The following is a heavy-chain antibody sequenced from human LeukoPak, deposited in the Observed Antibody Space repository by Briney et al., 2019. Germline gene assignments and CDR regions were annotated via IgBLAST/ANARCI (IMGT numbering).Heavy chain of an antibody. CDR3: ARDYDFGSGSYDY. V-gene: IGHV1-18*01. CDR1: GYTFTSYG. D-gene: IGHD3-10*01. Sequence: ASVKVSCKASGYTFTSYGLSWVRQAPGQGLEWMRWISAYNGNTKYAQKFQGRVTMTTDTSTSTAYMELRSLRSDDTAVYYCARDYDFGSGSYDYWGQGTLVTVSS. CDR2: ISAYNGNT. J-gene: IGHJ4*02.